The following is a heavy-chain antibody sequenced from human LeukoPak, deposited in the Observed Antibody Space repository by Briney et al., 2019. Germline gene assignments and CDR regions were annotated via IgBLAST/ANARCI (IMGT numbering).Heavy chain of an antibody. D-gene: IGHD6-25*01. V-gene: IGHV3-7*01. CDR1: GFTFSSYW. Sequence: GGSLRLSCAASGFTFSSYWMSWVRQAPGKGLEWVANIKQDGSEKYYVDSVKGRFTISRDNAKNSLYLQMNSLRAEDTAMYYCARDRVKYSEAAASYFDYWGQGTLVTVSS. J-gene: IGHJ4*02. CDR2: IKQDGSEK. CDR3: ARDRVKYSEAAASYFDY.